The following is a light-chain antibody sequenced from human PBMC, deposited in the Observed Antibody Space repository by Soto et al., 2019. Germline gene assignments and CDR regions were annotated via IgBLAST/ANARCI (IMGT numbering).Light chain of an antibody. V-gene: IGKV3-15*01. CDR1: QSVSSN. Sequence: EIVMTQSPATLSVSPGERATLSCRASQSVSSNLAWYQQKPGQAPRLLIYGASTRATGIPARFSGSGSGTEFTRTISSLQSEDFAVYYCQQYNNWPPPLTFGVGTKVEIK. J-gene: IGKJ4*01. CDR2: GAS. CDR3: QQYNNWPPPLT.